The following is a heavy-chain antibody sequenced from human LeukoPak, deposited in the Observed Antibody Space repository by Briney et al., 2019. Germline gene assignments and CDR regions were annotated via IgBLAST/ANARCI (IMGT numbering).Heavy chain of an antibody. Sequence: ASVKVSCKASGYTFTNYGISWVRQAPGQGLEWMGWISVYNDNTKYAQKLQGRATMTTDTSTSTAYMELRSLRSDDTAVYYCARDEGIAMAGTCGYWGQGTLVTVSS. CDR3: ARDEGIAMAGTCGY. D-gene: IGHD6-19*01. J-gene: IGHJ4*02. CDR2: ISVYNDNT. V-gene: IGHV1-18*01. CDR1: GYTFTNYG.